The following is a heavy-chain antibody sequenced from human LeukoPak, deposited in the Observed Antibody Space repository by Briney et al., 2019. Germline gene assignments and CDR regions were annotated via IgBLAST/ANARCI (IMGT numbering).Heavy chain of an antibody. D-gene: IGHD3-22*01. Sequence: SETLSLTCTVSGGSITGYYWNWIRQPAGQGLEWLGRVYSSGVGNYNPSLTSRVTMSVDTSKNQFSLKLTTLTAADTAVYYCAREEFLHEIDSSGYFVYWGQGTLVTVSS. J-gene: IGHJ4*02. CDR2: VYSSGVG. CDR3: AREEFLHEIDSSGYFVY. V-gene: IGHV4-4*07. CDR1: GGSITGYY.